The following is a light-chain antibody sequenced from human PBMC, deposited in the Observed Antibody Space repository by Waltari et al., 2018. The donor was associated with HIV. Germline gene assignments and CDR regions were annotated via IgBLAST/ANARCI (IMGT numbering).Light chain of an antibody. CDR1: SSNIGDND. V-gene: IGLV1-47*01. J-gene: IGLJ1*01. CDR3: AAWDDSLSGYV. Sequence: QPVLTQPPSASGTPGQRVTISRSGSSSNIGDNDAYWYPQLQDPAHKLLIYRSNQRPSGVPDRFSGSKSDTSASLAISGLRSDDEADYYCAAWDDSLSGYVFGTGTKVTVL. CDR2: RSN.